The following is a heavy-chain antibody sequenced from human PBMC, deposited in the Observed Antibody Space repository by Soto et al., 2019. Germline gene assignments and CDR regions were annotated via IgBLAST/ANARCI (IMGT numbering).Heavy chain of an antibody. CDR3: ARDLSGSGD. V-gene: IGHV3-30-3*01. J-gene: IGHJ4*02. CDR1: GFTFSSYT. D-gene: IGHD3-10*01. Sequence: HPGGSLRLSCAASGFTFSSYTMHWVRQTPGKGLEWVAVISYDGNNKYYADSVKGRFTISRDNSKNTLYLQMNSLRAEDTAVYYCARDLSGSGDWGQGIMVTVSS. CDR2: ISYDGNNK.